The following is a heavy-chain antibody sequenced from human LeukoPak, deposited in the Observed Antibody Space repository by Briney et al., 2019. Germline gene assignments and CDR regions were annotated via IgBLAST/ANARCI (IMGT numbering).Heavy chain of an antibody. V-gene: IGHV3-7*04. J-gene: IGHJ4*02. Sequence: GGSLRLSCVASGFTFSNYWMSWVRQAPGKGLEWVANIKEDGREKYYVDSVKGRFTISRDNAKNSLNLQMNSLRADDTAVYYCARDLHMGYRDGYNWLGIFDYWGQGTLVTVSS. CDR1: GFTFSNYW. CDR2: IKEDGREK. CDR3: ARDLHMGYRDGYNWLGIFDY. D-gene: IGHD5-24*01.